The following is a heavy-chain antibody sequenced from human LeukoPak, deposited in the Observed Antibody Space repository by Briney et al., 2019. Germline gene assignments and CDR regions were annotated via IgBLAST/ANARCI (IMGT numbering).Heavy chain of an antibody. J-gene: IGHJ4*02. CDR3: ARGLGSGYDCIDY. CDR1: GGSISSNTYY. CDR2: IRYSGRT. D-gene: IGHD5-12*01. V-gene: IGHV4-39*02. Sequence: SETLSLTCTVSGGSISSNTYYWSWIRQPPGKGLEWIGSIRYSGRTYYKPSLKSRATLSVDTSKNQLLLNLRSVTAADTAVYYCARGLGSGYDCIDYWGQGTLVTVSS.